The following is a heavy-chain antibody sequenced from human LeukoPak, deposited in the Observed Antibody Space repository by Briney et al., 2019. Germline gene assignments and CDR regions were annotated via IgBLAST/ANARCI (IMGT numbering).Heavy chain of an antibody. D-gene: IGHD3-22*01. CDR3: ARDYYDSSGYYDY. V-gene: IGHV1-2*02. CDR1: GYSFIAYY. Sequence: ASVKVSCKASGYSFIAYYIHWVRQAPGQGLEWMGWTSPSNGATKYAQNFQGRVTMTRDTSISTAYMELSSLRSDDTAVYYCARDYYDSSGYYDYWGQGTLVTVSS. J-gene: IGHJ4*02. CDR2: TSPSNGAT.